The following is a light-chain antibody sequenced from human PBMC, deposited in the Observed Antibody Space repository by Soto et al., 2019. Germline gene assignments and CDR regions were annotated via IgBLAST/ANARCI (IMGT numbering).Light chain of an antibody. CDR2: NFS. CDR3: SSYTSSSTYV. Sequence: QSVLTQPASVSGSPGQSITISCTGTSSDVGGYNFVSWYQQHPSKSPKLWIYNFSDRPSGVSYRYSGSKSGNAASLTFSGLQAEYEADYCCSSYTSSSTYVFGTGTKVTVL. V-gene: IGLV2-14*01. CDR1: SSDVGGYNF. J-gene: IGLJ1*01.